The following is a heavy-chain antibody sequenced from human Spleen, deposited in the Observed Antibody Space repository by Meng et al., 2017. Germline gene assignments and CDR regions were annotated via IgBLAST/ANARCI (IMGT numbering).Heavy chain of an antibody. CDR1: GFTFSDYW. V-gene: IGHV3-74*03. CDR3: AGGGNWFNP. CDR2: INEDGTST. Sequence: EVQLVESGGGLVQPGGSLRLSCEASGFTFSDYWMHWVRQAPGKGLLWVSRINEDGTSTTYADSVKGRFSISRDNAKNTVFLQMNSLRADDTAVYYCAGGGNWFNPWGQGTLVTVSS. J-gene: IGHJ5*02. D-gene: IGHD3-16*01.